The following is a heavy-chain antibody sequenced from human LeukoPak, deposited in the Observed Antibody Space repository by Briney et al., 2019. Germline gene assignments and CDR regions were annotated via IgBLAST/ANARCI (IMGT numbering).Heavy chain of an antibody. V-gene: IGHV1-18*01. CDR1: GYTFTSYG. CDR2: ISVYNGNT. Sequence: GASVKVSCKASGYTFTSYGISWVRQAPGQGLEWKGSISVYNGNTNYAQKLQGRVTMTTDTSTSTAYMELRSLRSDDTAVYYCARGAVPDCANGICYFRAIGVRFDPWGQGTLVTVSS. J-gene: IGHJ5*02. CDR3: ARGAVPDCANGICYFRAIGVRFDP. D-gene: IGHD2-8*01.